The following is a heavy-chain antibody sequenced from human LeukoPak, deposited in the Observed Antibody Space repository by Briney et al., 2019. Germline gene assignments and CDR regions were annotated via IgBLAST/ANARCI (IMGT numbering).Heavy chain of an antibody. V-gene: IGHV3-74*01. J-gene: IGHJ4*02. Sequence: GGSLRLSCAASGFTFSSYGMNWVRQAPGKGLVWVSRINTDGSSTSYADSVKGRFTISRDNAKNTLSLQMNSLRAEDTAVYYCARHGYTYGLDYWGQGTLVTVSS. CDR1: GFTFSSYG. CDR2: INTDGSST. D-gene: IGHD5-18*01. CDR3: ARHGYTYGLDY.